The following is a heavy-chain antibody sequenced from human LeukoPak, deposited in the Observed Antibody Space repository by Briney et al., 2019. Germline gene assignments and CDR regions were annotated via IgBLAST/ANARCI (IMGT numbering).Heavy chain of an antibody. Sequence: PGGSLTLSCAASGFTFDDYSRYWVRQPPGKGLEWVSGISWNSGSIGYADSVNGRFTISRDNAKNSLYLQMNSLRPEDSALYYCAKSDSSGYPPSYWGRGTGVSVS. J-gene: IGHJ4*02. CDR1: GFTFDDYS. CDR2: ISWNSGSI. V-gene: IGHV3-9*01. D-gene: IGHD3-22*01. CDR3: AKSDSSGYPPSY.